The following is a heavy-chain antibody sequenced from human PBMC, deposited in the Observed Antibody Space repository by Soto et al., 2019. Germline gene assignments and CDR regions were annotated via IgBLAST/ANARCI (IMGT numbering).Heavy chain of an antibody. CDR2: INTDGSIT. CDR3: AGDTNGLHY. D-gene: IGHD2-8*01. CDR1: GLIFSNYN. J-gene: IGHJ4*02. V-gene: IGHV3-74*01. Sequence: EVQLVESGGGLVQPGGSLRLSCAASGLIFSNYNMHWVRQAPGKGLVWVSRINTDGSITDYEDSVKGRLTVSRDNANNTMYLQMISLTSDATAVYYCAGDTNGLHYWGQGTLVTVSA.